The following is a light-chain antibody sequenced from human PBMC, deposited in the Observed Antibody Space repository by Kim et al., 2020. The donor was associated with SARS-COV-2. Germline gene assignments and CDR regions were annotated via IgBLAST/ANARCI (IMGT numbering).Light chain of an antibody. V-gene: IGKV1-5*01. CDR2: DAS. Sequence: GDRVTITCRARQSFSKGLVWYQQKTGKAPKLLIYDASILQSGVPSRISGSGSDTEFSFTIGSLLPDDFAAYYCQLYNSYSLTFGGGTKL. CDR1: QSFSKG. CDR3: QLYNSYSLT. J-gene: IGKJ4*01.